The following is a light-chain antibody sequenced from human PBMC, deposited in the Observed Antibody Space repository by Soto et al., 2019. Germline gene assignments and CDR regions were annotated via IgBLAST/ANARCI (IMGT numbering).Light chain of an antibody. J-gene: IGKJ5*01. CDR1: QSVSSSY. Sequence: SVLAQSPGTLSFSPEERATLSCRASQSVSSSYLAWYQQKPGQAPRLLIYGASSRATGIPDRFSGSGSGTDFTLTISSLEPEDFAVYYCQQRSNWPITFGQGTRLEIK. V-gene: IGKV3D-20*02. CDR3: QQRSNWPIT. CDR2: GAS.